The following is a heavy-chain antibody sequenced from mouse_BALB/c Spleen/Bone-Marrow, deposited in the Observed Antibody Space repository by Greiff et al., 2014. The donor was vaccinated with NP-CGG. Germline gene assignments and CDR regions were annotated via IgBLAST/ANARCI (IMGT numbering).Heavy chain of an antibody. CDR2: IDPGNGDI. J-gene: IGHJ3*01. V-gene: IGHV14-4*02. D-gene: IGHD2-2*01. CDR1: GFNIKDYY. Sequence: EVKLLESGAELVRSGASVRLSCTASGFNIKDYYMHWVKQRPELGLEWIGWIDPGNGDIVIAPQLQGKATMTADPSSNTAYLHLNSLTSEDTDVYYCNRGMGTTTAYWGQGTLVTVSA. CDR3: NRGMGTTTAY.